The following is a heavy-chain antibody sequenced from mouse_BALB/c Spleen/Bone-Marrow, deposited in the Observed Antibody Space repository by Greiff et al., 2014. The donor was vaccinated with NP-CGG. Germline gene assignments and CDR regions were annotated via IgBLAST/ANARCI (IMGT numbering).Heavy chain of an antibody. Sequence: QVQLKESGPGLVAPSQSLSITCTVSGFSLTDYGVSWIRQPPGKGLEWLGVIWDGGSTYYNSALKSRLSISEYNSKSQVFLKMNSLQTDDTAMYYCAKHEDRYDWFAYWGQGTLVTVSA. J-gene: IGHJ3*01. CDR1: GFSLTDYG. CDR2: IWDGGST. D-gene: IGHD2-14*01. V-gene: IGHV2-6-5*01. CDR3: AKHEDRYDWFAY.